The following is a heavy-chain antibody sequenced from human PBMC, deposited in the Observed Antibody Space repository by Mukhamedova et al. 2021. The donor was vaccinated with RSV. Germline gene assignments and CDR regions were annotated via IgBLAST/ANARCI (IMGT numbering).Heavy chain of an antibody. CDR3: AISAYCGGDCLNY. V-gene: IGHV3-53*01. D-gene: IGHD2-21*02. Sequence: KGRFTISRDNSKNTLYLQMNSLRAEDTAVYYCAISAYCGGDCLNYWGQGTLVTVSS. J-gene: IGHJ4*02.